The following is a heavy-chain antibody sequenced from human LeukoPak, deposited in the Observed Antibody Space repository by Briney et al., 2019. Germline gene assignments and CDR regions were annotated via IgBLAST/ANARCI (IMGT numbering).Heavy chain of an antibody. CDR2: RYHDGRR. J-gene: IGHJ6*02. CDR1: GDSIRSDSW. CDR3: AGEKGHLMEVDV. V-gene: IGHV4-4*02. D-gene: IGHD3-3*01. Sequence: SGTLSLTCAVSGDSIRSDSWWIWVRQAPGKGLEWIGERYHDGRRTYNPSLKSRVSISLDESENQSSLELTSVTAADTAVYFCAGEKGHLMEVDVWGQGTTVTVSS.